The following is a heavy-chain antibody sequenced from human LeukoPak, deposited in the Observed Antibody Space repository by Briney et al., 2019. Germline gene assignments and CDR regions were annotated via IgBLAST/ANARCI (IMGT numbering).Heavy chain of an antibody. D-gene: IGHD6-13*01. V-gene: IGHV3-73*01. J-gene: IGHJ4*02. Sequence: SGGSLRLSCAASGFTFSGSAMHWVRQASGKGLEWVGRIRSKANSYATAYAASVKGRFTISRDDSKNTLYLQMNSLRAEDTAVYYCANLPSSSWVDYWGQGTLVTVSS. CDR2: IRSKANSYAT. CDR3: ANLPSSSWVDY. CDR1: GFTFSGSA.